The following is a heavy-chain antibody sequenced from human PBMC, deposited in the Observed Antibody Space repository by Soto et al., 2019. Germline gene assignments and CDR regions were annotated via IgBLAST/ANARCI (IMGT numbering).Heavy chain of an antibody. CDR2: ISSSHTSI. Sequence: EVQLVESGGGLVQPGGSLRLSCAASGFTFTSHSMSWVRQAPGKGLEWVSYISSSHTSIYYADSVKGRFTISRDDAKNSLYLQMNSLRAEDTAVYYCVSGYGSGMRAYWGQGTLVTFSS. V-gene: IGHV3-48*01. CDR1: GFTFTSHS. J-gene: IGHJ4*02. D-gene: IGHD3-10*01. CDR3: VSGYGSGMRAY.